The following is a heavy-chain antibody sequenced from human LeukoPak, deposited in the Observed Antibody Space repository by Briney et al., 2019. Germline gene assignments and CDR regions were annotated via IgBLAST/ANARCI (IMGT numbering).Heavy chain of an antibody. Sequence: NPSETLSLTCTVSAGSISSSTYSWGWIRQPPGKGLEWIGSIYYSGSTYYNPSLKSRVTISVDTSKNQFSPKLSSVTAADTAVYYCAREHIQFWFRAYWHFDLWGRGTLVTVSS. CDR3: AREHIQFWFRAYWHFDL. J-gene: IGHJ2*01. V-gene: IGHV4-39*02. D-gene: IGHD3-10*01. CDR1: AGSISSSTYS. CDR2: IYYSGST.